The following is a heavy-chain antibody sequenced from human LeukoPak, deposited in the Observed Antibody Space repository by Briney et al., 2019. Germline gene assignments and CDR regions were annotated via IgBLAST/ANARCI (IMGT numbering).Heavy chain of an antibody. J-gene: IGHJ4*02. CDR2: INPNTGGT. D-gene: IGHD3-3*01. CDR3: ARWDPTYGMAAPITSNYY. CDR1: GYTFTGYF. V-gene: IGHV1-2*02. Sequence: ASVKVSCKASGYTFTGYFMHWVRQAPGQGLEWMGWINPNTGGTNYAQKLQGRVTMTRDTSITTAYMELSRLTSDDTAFYYCARWDPTYGMAAPITSNYYWGQGTLVTVSS.